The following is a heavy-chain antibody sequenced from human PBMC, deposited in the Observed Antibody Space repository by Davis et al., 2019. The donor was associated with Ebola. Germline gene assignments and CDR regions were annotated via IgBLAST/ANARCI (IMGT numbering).Heavy chain of an antibody. CDR2: IYYTGST. V-gene: IGHV4-31*03. Sequence: MPSETLSLTCSVSGVSISSGAYCWSWIRQFPGKGLEYIGYIYYTGSTYYNPSLKGRVTISLDTSKNDISLKLSSATAADTAVYYWARGRGRFGELIKNWFDPWGQGTLVTVSS. CDR3: ARGRGRFGELIKNWFDP. CDR1: GVSISSGAYC. D-gene: IGHD3-10*01. J-gene: IGHJ5*02.